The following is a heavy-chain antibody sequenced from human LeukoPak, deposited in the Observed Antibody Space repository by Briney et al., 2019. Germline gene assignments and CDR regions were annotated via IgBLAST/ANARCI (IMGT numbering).Heavy chain of an antibody. Sequence: GGSLRLSCAASGFTFSRYWMHWVRQVPGKGLVWVSRINTDGSSTGYADSVKGRFTISGDNAKNTLYLQMNSLRAEDTAVYYCAKGPTPYCSSTSCYSGYWGQGTLVTVSS. CDR1: GFTFSRYW. CDR3: AKGPTPYCSSTSCYSGY. CDR2: INTDGSST. J-gene: IGHJ4*02. D-gene: IGHD2-2*01. V-gene: IGHV3-74*01.